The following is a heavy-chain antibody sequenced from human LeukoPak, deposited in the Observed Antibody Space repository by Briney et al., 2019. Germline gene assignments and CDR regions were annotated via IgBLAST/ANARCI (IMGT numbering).Heavy chain of an antibody. CDR2: IKEDGSEK. D-gene: IGHD5-18*01. V-gene: IGHV3-7*01. J-gene: IGHJ5*02. Sequence: GGSLRLSCAASGFTFSSYWMSWVRQAPGKGLEWVANIKEDGSEKYYVDSVKGRFTIPRDNAKNSLYLQMNSLRAEDTAVYYCARERIQLWLLGWFDPWGQGTLVTVSS. CDR3: ARERIQLWLLGWFDP. CDR1: GFTFSSYW.